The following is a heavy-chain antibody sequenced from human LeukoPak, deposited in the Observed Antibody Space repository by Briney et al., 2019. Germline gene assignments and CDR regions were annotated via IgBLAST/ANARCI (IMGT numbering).Heavy chain of an antibody. J-gene: IGHJ6*02. CDR2: INPNSGGT. CDR3: ARDQKGLGYCSGGSCYYYGMDV. CDR1: GYTFTGYY. V-gene: IGHV1-2*02. D-gene: IGHD2-15*01. Sequence: ASVKVSCKASGYTFTGYYMHWVRQAPGQGLEWMGWINPNSGGTNYAQKFQGRVTMTRDTSISTAYMELSRLRSDDTAVYYCARDQKGLGYCSGGSCYYYGMDVWGQGTTVTVSS.